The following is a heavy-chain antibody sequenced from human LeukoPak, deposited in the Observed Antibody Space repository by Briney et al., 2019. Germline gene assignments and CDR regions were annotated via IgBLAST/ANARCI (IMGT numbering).Heavy chain of an antibody. J-gene: IGHJ4*02. D-gene: IGHD2-15*01. Sequence: GASVKVSCKASGYTFTGYYMHWVREAPGPGLEWMGWINPNSGGTNYAQKFQGRVTITRDTSISTAYMELSRLRSDDTAVYYCARVKSGGSLLGYWGQGTLVTVSS. CDR2: INPNSGGT. CDR3: ARVKSGGSLLGY. CDR1: GYTFTGYY. V-gene: IGHV1-2*02.